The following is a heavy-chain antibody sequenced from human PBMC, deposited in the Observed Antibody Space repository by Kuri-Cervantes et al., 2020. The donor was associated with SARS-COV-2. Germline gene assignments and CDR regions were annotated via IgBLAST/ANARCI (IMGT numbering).Heavy chain of an antibody. Sequence: SETLSLTCTVSGGSISSYYWSWIRQPPGKGLKWIGYIYYSGSTNYNPSLKSRVTISVDTSKNQFSLKLSSVTAADTAVYYCAGVVVWSGYYFDVWGQGTLVTVSS. J-gene: IGHJ4*02. CDR1: GGSISSYY. V-gene: IGHV4-59*01. CDR2: IYYSGST. D-gene: IGHD3-3*01. CDR3: AGVVVWSGYYFDV.